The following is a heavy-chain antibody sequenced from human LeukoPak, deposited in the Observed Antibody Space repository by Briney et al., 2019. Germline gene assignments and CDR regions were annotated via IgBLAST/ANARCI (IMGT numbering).Heavy chain of an antibody. D-gene: IGHD5-18*01. V-gene: IGHV1-18*01. J-gene: IGHJ6*02. CDR3: ARDPAMADYYGMDV. CDR1: GYTFTSYG. Sequence: ASVKVSCKASGYTFTSYGISWVRQAPGQGLEWMGWISAYNGNTNYAQELQGRVTMTTDTSTSTAYMELRSLRSDDTAVYYCARDPAMADYYGMDVWGQGTTVTVSS. CDR2: ISAYNGNT.